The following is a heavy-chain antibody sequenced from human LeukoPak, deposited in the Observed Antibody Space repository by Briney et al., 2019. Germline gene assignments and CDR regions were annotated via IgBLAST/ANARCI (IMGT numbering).Heavy chain of an antibody. CDR3: ARDGSIAARLTYYYYMDV. J-gene: IGHJ6*03. CDR1: GYTFTDYA. V-gene: IGHV1-2*02. D-gene: IGHD6-6*01. CDR2: INPNSGGT. Sequence: GASVKVFCKASGYTFTDYAMNWVRQAPGQGLEWMGWINPNSGGTNYAQKFQGRVTMTRDTSISTAYMELSRLRSDDTAVYYCARDGSIAARLTYYYYMDVWGKGTAVTVSS.